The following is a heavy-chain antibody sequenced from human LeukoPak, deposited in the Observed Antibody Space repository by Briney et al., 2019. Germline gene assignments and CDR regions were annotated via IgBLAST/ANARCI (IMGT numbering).Heavy chain of an antibody. CDR1: GFTLGSYS. V-gene: IGHV3-21*01. Sequence: GGSLRLSCAASGFTLGSYSMTWVRQAPGKGLEWVSSISGRSGYIYYADSMRGRFTISRDNAKNSLYLQMNSLRAEDTAVYYCARLGERGSGTPESFFPAHFDRWGQGTLVTVSS. CDR2: ISGRSGYI. J-gene: IGHJ4*02. D-gene: IGHD3-10*01. CDR3: ARLGERGSGTPESFFPAHFDR.